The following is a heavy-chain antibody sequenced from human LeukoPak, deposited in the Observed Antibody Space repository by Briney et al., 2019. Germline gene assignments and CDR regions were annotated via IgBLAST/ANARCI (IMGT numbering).Heavy chain of an antibody. CDR2: MNPNSGNT. D-gene: IGHD3-22*01. CDR1: GYTFTSYD. CDR3: ARGGRGNYYDSSGPTEFFFDY. J-gene: IGHJ4*02. Sequence: ASVKVSCEASGYTFTSYDINWVRQATGQGLEWMGWMNPNSGNTGYAQKFQGRVTITRNTSISTAYMELSSLRSEDTAVYYCARGGRGNYYDSSGPTEFFFDYWGQGTLVTVSS. V-gene: IGHV1-8*03.